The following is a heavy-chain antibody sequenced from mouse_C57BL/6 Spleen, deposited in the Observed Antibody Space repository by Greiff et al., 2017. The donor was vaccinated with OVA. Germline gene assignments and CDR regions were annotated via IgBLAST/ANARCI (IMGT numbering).Heavy chain of an antibody. CDR1: GFSLTSYC. Sequence: QVQLQQSGPGLVQPSPCLSITCTVSGFSLTSYCVHWVRQSPGKGLEWLGVIWSDGSTDYNAAFISRLSISKDNATSHVFFKMNSLQADDTAIYYCARNLGRGRYFDVWGTGTTVTVSS. V-gene: IGHV2-2*01. CDR3: ARNLGRGRYFDV. D-gene: IGHD4-1*01. CDR2: IWSDGST. J-gene: IGHJ1*03.